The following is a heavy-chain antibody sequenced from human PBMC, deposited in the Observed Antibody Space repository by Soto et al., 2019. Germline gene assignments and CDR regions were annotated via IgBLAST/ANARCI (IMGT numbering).Heavy chain of an antibody. CDR1: GYTFTDYY. Sequence: ASVKVSCKASGYTFTDYYMHWVRQAPGQGLEWMGWINPNSGGTNYAQKFQGRVTMTRDTSISTAYMELSRLKSDDTAVYYCARDPSIAAVAWGQGALVTVSS. CDR2: INPNSGGT. V-gene: IGHV1-2*02. D-gene: IGHD6-13*01. CDR3: ARDPSIAAVA. J-gene: IGHJ5*02.